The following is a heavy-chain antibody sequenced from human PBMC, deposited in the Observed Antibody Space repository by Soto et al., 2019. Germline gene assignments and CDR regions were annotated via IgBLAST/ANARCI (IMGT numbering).Heavy chain of an antibody. CDR1: GGSISSSNW. D-gene: IGHD6-13*01. J-gene: IGHJ4*02. CDR2: IYHSGST. CDR3: ARADMGGSSWPFDY. Sequence: QMQLQESGPGLVKPSGSLSLTFAVSGGSISSSNWWSWVRQPPGKGLEWIGEIYHSGSTNYNPSLKSRVTISVDKSKNQFSLKLSSVTAADKAVYYCARADMGGSSWPFDYWGQGTLVTVSS. V-gene: IGHV4-4*02.